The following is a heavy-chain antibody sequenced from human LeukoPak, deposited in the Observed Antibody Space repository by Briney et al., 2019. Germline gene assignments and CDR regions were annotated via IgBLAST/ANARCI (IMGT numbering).Heavy chain of an antibody. Sequence: GGSLRLSCAASGFTFSSYGMHWVRQAPGKGLEWVAYIQYDGSNEQYAHSVKGRFRTSRGSSKNILYLQMNSLRAEDTAVYYCAKSLGYCSSTSCYGNDYWGQGTLVTVSS. CDR1: GFTFSSYG. J-gene: IGHJ4*02. V-gene: IGHV3-30*02. CDR3: AKSLGYCSSTSCYGNDY. CDR2: IQYDGSNE. D-gene: IGHD2-2*01.